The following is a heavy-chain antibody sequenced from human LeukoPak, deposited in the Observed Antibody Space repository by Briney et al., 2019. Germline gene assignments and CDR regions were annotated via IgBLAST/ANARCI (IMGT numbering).Heavy chain of an antibody. Sequence: PGGSLRLSCAASGFTFSSYAMSWVRQAPGKGLEWVSAISGSGGSTYYADSVKGRFTIPRDNSKNTLYLQMNSLRAEDTAVYYCSSSIVATMTFDYWGQGTLVTVSS. J-gene: IGHJ4*02. D-gene: IGHD5-12*01. CDR2: ISGSGGST. CDR3: SSSIVATMTFDY. CDR1: GFTFSSYA. V-gene: IGHV3-23*01.